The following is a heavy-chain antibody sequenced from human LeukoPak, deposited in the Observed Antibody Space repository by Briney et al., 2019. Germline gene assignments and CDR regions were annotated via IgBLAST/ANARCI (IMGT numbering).Heavy chain of an antibody. V-gene: IGHV3-21*01. D-gene: IGHD6-13*01. Sequence: GGSLRLSCAASGFTFTSYTMNWVRQAPGKGLEWIPSISSSSNYKYYADSVKGRFTISRDNAKNSLFLQMSGLRAEDTAVYYCARGGAAGGTDAFDIWGQGTMVTVSS. CDR2: ISSSSNYK. CDR3: ARGGAAGGTDAFDI. CDR1: GFTFTSYT. J-gene: IGHJ3*02.